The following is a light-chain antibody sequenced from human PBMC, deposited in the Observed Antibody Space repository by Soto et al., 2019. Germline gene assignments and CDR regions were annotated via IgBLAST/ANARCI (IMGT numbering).Light chain of an antibody. Sequence: DIQLTQSPSFLSASVGDRVTITCRASQGISSYLAWYQQKPGKAPKLLIYAASTLQSGVPSRFSGSGSVTEFTLTISSLQTEDFATYYCQQLNSYPLTFGGGTKVEIK. CDR2: AAS. CDR1: QGISSY. V-gene: IGKV1-9*01. CDR3: QQLNSYPLT. J-gene: IGKJ4*01.